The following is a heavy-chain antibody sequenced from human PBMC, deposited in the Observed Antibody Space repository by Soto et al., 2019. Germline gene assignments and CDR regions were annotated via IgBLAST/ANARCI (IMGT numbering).Heavy chain of an antibody. CDR2: INHTGST. D-gene: IGHD2-8*01. CDR3: ARRTYA. CDR1: GVSFSGYY. Sequence: SETLSLTCAVYGVSFSGYYWSWIRQPPGKGLEWIGEINHTGSTNYNPSLKSRVTIPVDTSKNQFSLKLTSVTAADTAVYYCARRTYAWGQGTLVTVSS. V-gene: IGHV4-34*01. J-gene: IGHJ5*02.